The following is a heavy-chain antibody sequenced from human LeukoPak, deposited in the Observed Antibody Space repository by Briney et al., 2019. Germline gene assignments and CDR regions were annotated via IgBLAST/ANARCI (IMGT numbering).Heavy chain of an antibody. CDR3: ARQTSGWYPEFDY. V-gene: IGHV3-66*04. CDR2: IYNGGST. J-gene: IGHJ4*02. CDR1: GFTVSSNY. Sequence: GGSLRLSCAASGFTVSSNYMSWVRQAPGKGLEWVSVIYNGGSTYYTDSVKGRFTISRDNSKNTLYLQMNSLRAEDTAVYFCARQTSGWYPEFDYWGQGTLVTVSS. D-gene: IGHD6-19*01.